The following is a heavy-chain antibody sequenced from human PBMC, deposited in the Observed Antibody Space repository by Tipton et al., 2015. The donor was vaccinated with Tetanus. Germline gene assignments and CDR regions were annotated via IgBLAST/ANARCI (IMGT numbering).Heavy chain of an antibody. D-gene: IGHD2-2*01. CDR3: ARGSDIVVVPGVTRADWFDP. J-gene: IGHJ5*02. V-gene: IGHV4-34*01. CDR2: ISHSGSS. Sequence: TLSLTCTVSGGSFSLYYWNWVRQSPGKGLEWIGEISHSGSSSYSPSLKSRVTISVDTSKNQFSLRLRSVAAADTAVYYCARGSDIVVVPGVTRADWFDPWGQGTLVTVSS. CDR1: GGSFSLYY.